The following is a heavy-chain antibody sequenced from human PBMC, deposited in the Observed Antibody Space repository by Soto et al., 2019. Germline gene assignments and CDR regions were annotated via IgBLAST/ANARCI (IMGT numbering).Heavy chain of an antibody. J-gene: IGHJ3*02. V-gene: IGHV3-73*01. CDR1: GFTFSGSA. D-gene: IGHD2-21*02. Sequence: EVQLVESGGGLVKPGGSLRLSCAASGFTFSGSAMHWVRQASGKGLEWVGRIRSKANSYATAYAASVKGRFTISRDDSKNTAYLQMNSLKTEDTAVYYCTRRFSSAAYCGGDCYSDDAFDIWGQGTMVTVSS. CDR2: IRSKANSYAT. CDR3: TRRFSSAAYCGGDCYSDDAFDI.